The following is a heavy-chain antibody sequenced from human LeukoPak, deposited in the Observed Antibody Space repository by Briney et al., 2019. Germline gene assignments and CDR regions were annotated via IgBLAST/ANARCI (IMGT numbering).Heavy chain of an antibody. Sequence: GASVKVSCKASGGTFSRYAISWVRQAPGQGLEWMGGIIPIFGTANYAQKFQGRVTITADESTSTAYMELSSLRSEDTAVYYCARAGIAAAGTLDYWGQGTLVTVSS. V-gene: IGHV1-69*13. J-gene: IGHJ4*02. CDR1: GGTFSRYA. D-gene: IGHD6-13*01. CDR2: IIPIFGTA. CDR3: ARAGIAAAGTLDY.